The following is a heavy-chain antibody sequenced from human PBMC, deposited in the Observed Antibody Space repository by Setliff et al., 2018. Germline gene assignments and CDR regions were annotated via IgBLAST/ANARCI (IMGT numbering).Heavy chain of an antibody. V-gene: IGHV3-23*01. Sequence: GGSLRLSCAASGFTFSSYAMSWVRQAPGKGLEWVSAISGSGGSTYYADSVKGRFTISRDNPKNTLFLQMNSLRVEDTAVYYCAKTRVTMGWGVPTYYFDYWGQGTLVTVSS. J-gene: IGHJ4*02. CDR1: GFTFSSYA. D-gene: IGHD3-10*01. CDR3: AKTRVTMGWGVPTYYFDY. CDR2: ISGSGGST.